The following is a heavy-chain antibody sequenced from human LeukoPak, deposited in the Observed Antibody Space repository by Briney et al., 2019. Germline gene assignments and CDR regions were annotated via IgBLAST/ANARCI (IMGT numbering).Heavy chain of an antibody. CDR1: GFTFSSYG. J-gene: IGHJ4*02. V-gene: IGHV3-48*04. CDR2: ISSSGSTI. CDR3: ARDFGRYFFDY. D-gene: IGHD3-10*01. Sequence: GGSLRLSCAASGFTFSSYGMSWVRQAPGEGLEWVSYISSSGSTIYYADSVKGRFTISRDNAKNSLYLQMNSLRAEDTAVYYCARDFGRYFFDYWGQGTLVTVSS.